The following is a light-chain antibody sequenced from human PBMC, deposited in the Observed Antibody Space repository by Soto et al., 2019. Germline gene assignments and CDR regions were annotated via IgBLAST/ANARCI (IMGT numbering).Light chain of an antibody. J-gene: IGKJ1*01. CDR3: QHCYKGWT. Sequence: HMTQSHATLSPSVGETVSITCRARQSISRSLAWYQQQPGKAPKLLNYDASSLEGGVPSRFSGIGSGTEFTLSISSLQPEDFGNYYCQHCYKGWTFGQGTKVDIK. CDR1: QSISRS. V-gene: IGKV1-5*01. CDR2: DAS.